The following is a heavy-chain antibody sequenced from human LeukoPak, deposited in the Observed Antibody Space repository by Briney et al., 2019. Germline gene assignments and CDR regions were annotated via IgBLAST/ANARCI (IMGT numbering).Heavy chain of an antibody. CDR1: GFTFSDYY. V-gene: IGHV3-11*04. CDR3: ARSAQWELPDY. J-gene: IGHJ4*02. CDR2: ISSSGSSI. D-gene: IGHD1-26*01. Sequence: PGGSLRLSCAASGFTFSDYYMSWIRQAPGEGLEWISYISSSGSSIQYADSVRGRFTISRDNAKTSLYLQTNSLRAEDTSVYYCARSAQWELPDYWGQGTLVTVSS.